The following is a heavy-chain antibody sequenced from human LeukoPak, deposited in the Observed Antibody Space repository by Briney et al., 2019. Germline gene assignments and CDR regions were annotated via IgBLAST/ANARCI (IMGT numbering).Heavy chain of an antibody. CDR3: ARVRLHVDNGVWLTYYMDV. CDR2: IIPIFGTA. D-gene: IGHD2-8*01. J-gene: IGHJ6*03. V-gene: IGHV1-69*05. CDR1: GGTFSSYA. Sequence: SSVKVSCKASGGTFSSYAISWVRQAPGQGLEWMGRIIPIFGTANYAQKFQGRVTTTTDESTSTAYMELSSLRSEDTAVYYCARVRLHVDNGVWLTYYMDVWGKGTTVTVSS.